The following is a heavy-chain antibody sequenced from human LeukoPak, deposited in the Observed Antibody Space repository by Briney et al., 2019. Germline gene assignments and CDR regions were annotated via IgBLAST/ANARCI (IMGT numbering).Heavy chain of an antibody. CDR2: IYTSGST. V-gene: IGHV4-4*07. CDR3: ARDRYYDSSGYLPFDY. D-gene: IGHD3-22*01. CDR1: GGSISSYY. Sequence: PSETLSLTCTASGGSISSYYWSWIRQPAGKGLEWIGRIYTSGSTNYNPSLKSRVTMSVDTSKNQFSLKLSSVTAADTAVYYCARDRYYDSSGYLPFDYWGQGTLVTVSS. J-gene: IGHJ4*02.